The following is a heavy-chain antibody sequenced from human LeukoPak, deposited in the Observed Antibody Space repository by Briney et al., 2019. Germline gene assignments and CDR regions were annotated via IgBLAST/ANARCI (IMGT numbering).Heavy chain of an antibody. Sequence: PSETLSLTCTVSGGSISSYYWSWIRQPPGKGLEWIGRIYTSGSTKYNPSLKSRVDMSVDTSKNQFSLKLSSVTAADTAVYYCARWGDPSTPVLTDWFDPWGQGTLVTVSS. D-gene: IGHD3-16*01. J-gene: IGHJ5*02. CDR3: ARWGDPSTPVLTDWFDP. V-gene: IGHV4-4*07. CDR2: IYTSGST. CDR1: GGSISSYY.